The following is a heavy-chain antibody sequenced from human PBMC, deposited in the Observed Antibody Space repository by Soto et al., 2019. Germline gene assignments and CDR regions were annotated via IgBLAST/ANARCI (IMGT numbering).Heavy chain of an antibody. D-gene: IGHD6-19*01. V-gene: IGHV3-23*01. CDR2: ISGTGGST. J-gene: IGHJ4*02. Sequence: EVQLLESGGGLVQPGGSLRISCAASGFTFSSYAMSWVHQAPGKGLEWVSAISGTGGSTYYADSVKGRFTISRDNSKNTLYLQMNSLRAEDTAVYYCAKEYEYSSGWERIDYWGQGTLVTVSS. CDR1: GFTFSSYA. CDR3: AKEYEYSSGWERIDY.